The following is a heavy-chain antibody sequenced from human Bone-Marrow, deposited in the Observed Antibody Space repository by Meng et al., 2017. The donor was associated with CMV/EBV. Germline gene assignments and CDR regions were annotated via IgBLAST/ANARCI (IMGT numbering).Heavy chain of an antibody. CDR1: GGSISGSDW. CDR3: ARNHGKSDFDY. Sequence: LTCAVFGGSISGSDWWTWVRQPPGKGLEWIGEISHSGSTNYTPSLKSRVTISVDKSKNQFSLKVSSVTAADTAVYYCARNHGKSDFDYWGQGTLVTVSS. D-gene: IGHD1-14*01. J-gene: IGHJ4*02. CDR2: ISHSGST. V-gene: IGHV4-4*02.